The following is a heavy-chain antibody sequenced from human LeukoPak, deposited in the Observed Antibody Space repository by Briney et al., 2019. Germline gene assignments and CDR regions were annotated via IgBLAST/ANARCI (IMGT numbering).Heavy chain of an antibody. D-gene: IGHD2/OR15-2a*01. CDR3: ARGRNSGFDY. V-gene: IGHV6-1*01. CDR2: TYYRSKWNN. CDR1: GDSVSSNSAVA. J-gene: IGHJ4*02. Sequence: SQTLSLTCAISGDSVSSNSAVAWNWLRQSPSRGLEWLGRTYYRSKWNNDYAVSVKSRITINPDTSKNQFSLRLNSVTPEDTAVYYCARGRNSGFDYWGQGTLVTVSS.